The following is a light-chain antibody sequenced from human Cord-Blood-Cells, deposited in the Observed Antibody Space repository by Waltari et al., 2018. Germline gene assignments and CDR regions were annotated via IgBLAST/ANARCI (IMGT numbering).Light chain of an antibody. J-gene: IGKJ4*02. Sequence: DIQMTQSPSSLSASVGDSITITCRASQSTGSYLNLYQQKPGKAPKLLIYAASSLQSGVPSRFSGSGSGTDFTLTISSLQPEDFATYYCQQGYSTPLTFGGGTKVEIK. CDR2: AAS. CDR1: QSTGSY. CDR3: QQGYSTPLT. V-gene: IGKV1-39*01.